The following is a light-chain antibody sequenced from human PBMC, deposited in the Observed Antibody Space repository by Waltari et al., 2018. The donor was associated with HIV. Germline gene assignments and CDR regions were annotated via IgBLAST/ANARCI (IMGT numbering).Light chain of an antibody. CDR3: QQTNSFPYT. CDR2: AAS. J-gene: IGKJ2*01. Sequence: MGMTQSPSSVSASVGDRVTITCRASQGINSWLAWYQQKPGKAPKLLIYAASSLRSGVPSRFSGSGSGTDFTLTISSLQPEDFATYYCQQTNSFPYTFGQGTKLEIK. V-gene: IGKV1-12*01. CDR1: QGINSW.